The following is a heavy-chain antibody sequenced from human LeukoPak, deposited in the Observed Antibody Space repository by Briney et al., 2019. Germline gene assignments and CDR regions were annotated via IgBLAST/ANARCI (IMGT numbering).Heavy chain of an antibody. CDR3: ARRAGAYSHPYDY. V-gene: IGHV3-21*04. Sequence: GSLRLSCAASGFSFSSYNMNWVRQAPGKVLEWVSSITTSSTYTYYADSVKGRFTISRDNSKNTLYLQMNSLRAEDTAVYYCARRAGAYSHPYDYWGQGTLVTVSS. J-gene: IGHJ4*02. CDR1: GFSFSSYN. CDR2: ITTSSTYT. D-gene: IGHD4/OR15-4a*01.